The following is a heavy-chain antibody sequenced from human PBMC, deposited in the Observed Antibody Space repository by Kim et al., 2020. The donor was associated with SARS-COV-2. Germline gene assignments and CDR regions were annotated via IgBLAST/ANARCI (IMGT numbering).Heavy chain of an antibody. CDR3: ARVHSSTWKIDY. V-gene: IGHV6-1*01. J-gene: IGHJ4*02. D-gene: IGHD2-2*01. Sequence: EYAVSVKSRITINPGTSKNHVSLQLNSVTPEDTAVYYCARVHSSTWKIDYWGQGTLVTVSS.